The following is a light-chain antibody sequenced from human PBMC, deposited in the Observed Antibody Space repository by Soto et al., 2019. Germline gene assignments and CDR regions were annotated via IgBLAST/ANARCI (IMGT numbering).Light chain of an antibody. CDR1: QGINNY. V-gene: IGKV1-27*01. Sequence: DIQMTQSPSSLSASVGDRVTITCRASQGINNYLAWYQQRQRKVPKLLIYAASTLQSRVPSRFSGSVSGADFALTISSLQPEDVATYYCHKYDNAPWTFGQGTKVDIK. J-gene: IGKJ1*01. CDR3: HKYDNAPWT. CDR2: AAS.